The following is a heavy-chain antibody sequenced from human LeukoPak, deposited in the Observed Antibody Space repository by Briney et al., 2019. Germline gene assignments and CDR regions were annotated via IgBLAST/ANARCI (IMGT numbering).Heavy chain of an antibody. CDR2: IYYSGST. CDR1: GGSISSGGYY. J-gene: IGHJ6*02. Sequence: SETLSLTCTVSGGSISSGGYYWSWIRQHPGKGLEWIGYIYYSGSTYYNPSLKSRVTISVDTSKNQFSLKLSSVTAADTAVYYCARDAPNGMGVWGQGTTVTVSS. CDR3: ARDAPNGMGV. V-gene: IGHV4-31*03.